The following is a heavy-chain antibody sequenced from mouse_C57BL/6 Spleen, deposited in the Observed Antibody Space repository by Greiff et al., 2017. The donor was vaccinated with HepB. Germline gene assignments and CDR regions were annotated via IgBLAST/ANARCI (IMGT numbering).Heavy chain of an antibody. D-gene: IGHD4-1*01. CDR1: GYTFTSYW. CDR2: IHPNSGST. V-gene: IGHV1-64*01. Sequence: VQLQQPGAELVKPGASVKLSCKASGYTFTSYWMHWVKQRPGQGLEWIGMIHPNSGSTNYNEKFKSKATLTVDKSSSTAYMQLSSLTSEDSAVYYCARRNLLGWFAYWGQGTLVTVSA. J-gene: IGHJ3*01. CDR3: ARRNLLGWFAY.